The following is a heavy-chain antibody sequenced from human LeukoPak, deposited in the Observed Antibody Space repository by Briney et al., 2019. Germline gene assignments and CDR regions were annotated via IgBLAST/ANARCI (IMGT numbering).Heavy chain of an antibody. D-gene: IGHD3-10*01. CDR2: IKQDGSEK. V-gene: IGHV3-7*01. J-gene: IGHJ4*02. Sequence: PGGSLRLSCAASGFTFSNYWMTWVRQAPGKGLEWVANIKQDGSEKYYVDSVKGRFTISRDNAKNSLYLQMNSLRAEDTAVYYCAETYMVRSLGGQGTLVTVSS. CDR1: GFTFSNYW. CDR3: AETYMVRSL.